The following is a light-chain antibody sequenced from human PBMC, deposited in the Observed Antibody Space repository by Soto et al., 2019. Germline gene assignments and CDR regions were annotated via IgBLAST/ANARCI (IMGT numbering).Light chain of an antibody. V-gene: IGKV3-15*01. J-gene: IGKJ3*01. CDR1: QSVSEY. Sequence: EVVMTQSPATLSVSPGERATLSCRASQSVSEYLAWYQQKPGQAPRLLIYGASTRATGIPARFSGSGSGTEFTLTISSLQSEDSAVYYCHQYNSWPRGTFGPGTKVEIK. CDR2: GAS. CDR3: HQYNSWPRGT.